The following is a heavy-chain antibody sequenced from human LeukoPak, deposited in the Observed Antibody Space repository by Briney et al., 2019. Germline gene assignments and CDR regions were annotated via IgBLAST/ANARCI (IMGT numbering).Heavy chain of an antibody. D-gene: IGHD6-19*01. CDR3: ARDQYSSGWSHPGGY. CDR2: IWFDGSNE. Sequence: PGGSPRLSCVASGFTFRSYAMHWVRQAPGKGLEWVAVIWFDGSNEHYADSMKGRVTISRDNSKNTLYLQMYTLRAEDTAVYYCARDQYSSGWSHPGGYWGQGTLVTVSS. V-gene: IGHV3-33*01. CDR1: GFTFRSYA. J-gene: IGHJ4*02.